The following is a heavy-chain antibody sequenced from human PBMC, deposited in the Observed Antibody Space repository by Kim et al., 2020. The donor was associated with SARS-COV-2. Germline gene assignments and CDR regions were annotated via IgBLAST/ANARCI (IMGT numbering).Heavy chain of an antibody. CDR3: ARGGGFGPEVPPGGWFDP. CDR2: IYYSGST. V-gene: IGHV4-59*13. CDR1: GGSISSYY. Sequence: SETLSLTCTVSGGSISSYYWSWIRQPPGKGLEWIGYIYYSGSTNYNPSLKSRVTISVDTSKNQFSLKLSSVTAADTAVYYCARGGGFGPEVPPGGWFDPWGQGTLVTVSS. J-gene: IGHJ5*02. D-gene: IGHD2-2*01.